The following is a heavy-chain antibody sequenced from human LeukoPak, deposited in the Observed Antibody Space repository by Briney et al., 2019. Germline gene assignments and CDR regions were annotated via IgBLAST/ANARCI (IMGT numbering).Heavy chain of an antibody. J-gene: IGHJ3*02. CDR1: GYTFTSYY. D-gene: IGHD3-10*01. V-gene: IGHV1-46*01. CDR2: INPSGGST. CDR3: AKDIRGTDDAFDI. Sequence: ASVKVSCKASGYTFTSYYMHWVRQAPGQGLEWMGIINPSGGSTSYAQKFQGRVTMTRDTSTSTVYMELSSLRSEDTALYYCAKDIRGTDDAFDIWGQGTMVTVSS.